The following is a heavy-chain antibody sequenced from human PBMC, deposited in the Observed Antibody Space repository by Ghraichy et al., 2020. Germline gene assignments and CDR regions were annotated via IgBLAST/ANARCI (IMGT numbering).Heavy chain of an antibody. CDR1: GFSLSTSGVG. Sequence: SGPTLVKPTQTLTLTCTFSGFSLSTSGVGVAWIRQPPGRTLEWLALIYWDDDKRYNPSLKSRLTISKDTSKNQVVLTMTKMDPVDTATYSCAQRPPGGRDVFDVWGQGTMVTVSS. D-gene: IGHD3-16*01. J-gene: IGHJ3*01. CDR3: AQRPPGGRDVFDV. V-gene: IGHV2-5*02. CDR2: IYWDDDK.